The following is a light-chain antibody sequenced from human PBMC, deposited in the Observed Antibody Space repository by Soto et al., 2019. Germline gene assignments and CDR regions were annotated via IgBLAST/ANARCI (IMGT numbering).Light chain of an antibody. J-gene: IGLJ1*01. V-gene: IGLV2-14*01. CDR3: SSYTSSSTLVFV. Sequence: QSALTQPASVSGSPGQSITISCTGTSSDVGGYNYVSWYQQQPGKAPKLMNYDVNNRPSGVSNRFTGTKSGNTASFTISGLQAEDDADYYCSSYTSSSTLVFVFGTGTKVTVL. CDR2: DVN. CDR1: SSDVGGYNY.